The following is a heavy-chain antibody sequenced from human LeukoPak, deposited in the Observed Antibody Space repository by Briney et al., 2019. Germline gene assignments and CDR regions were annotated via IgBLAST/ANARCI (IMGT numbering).Heavy chain of an antibody. CDR2: INPASGNT. V-gene: IGHV1-8*02. J-gene: IGHJ4*02. CDR1: GYTFTSSD. Sequence: ASVKVSCKASGYTFTSSDINWVRQAPGQGFEWMGWINPASGNTGYAQKFQGRVTLTRNTSITTAYMELTGLDSDDTAVYYCARDVSRGWFRFYWGQGTLVTVSS. D-gene: IGHD6-19*01. CDR3: ARDVSRGWFRFY.